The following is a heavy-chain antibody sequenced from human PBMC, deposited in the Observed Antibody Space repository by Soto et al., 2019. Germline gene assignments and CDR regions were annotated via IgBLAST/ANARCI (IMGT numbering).Heavy chain of an antibody. D-gene: IGHD3-16*02. Sequence: GGSLRLACAASGFTFGTYGMHWVRQAPGKGLEWVAVISYDGSNKYYADSVKGRFTISRDNSKNTLYLQMNSLRAEDTAVYYCAKDTFGGVIAPVFDYWGQGTLVTVSS. CDR1: GFTFGTYG. V-gene: IGHV3-30*18. J-gene: IGHJ4*02. CDR2: ISYDGSNK. CDR3: AKDTFGGVIAPVFDY.